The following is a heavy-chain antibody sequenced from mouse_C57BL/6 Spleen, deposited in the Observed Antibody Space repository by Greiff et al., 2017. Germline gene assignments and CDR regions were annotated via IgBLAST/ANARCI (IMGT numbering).Heavy chain of an antibody. V-gene: IGHV14-4*01. CDR3: TPYYAMDY. Sequence: EVQLQQSGAELVRPGASVKLSCTASGFNINDAYMHWVKQRPEQGLEWIGWIDPENGDTEYASKFQGKATITADTSSNTAYLQLSSLTSEDTAVYYCTPYYAMDYWGQGTSVTVSS. CDR1: GFNINDAY. CDR2: IDPENGDT. J-gene: IGHJ4*01.